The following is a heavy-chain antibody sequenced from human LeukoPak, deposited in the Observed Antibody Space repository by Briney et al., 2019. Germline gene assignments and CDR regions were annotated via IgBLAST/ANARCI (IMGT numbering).Heavy chain of an antibody. D-gene: IGHD2/OR15-2a*01. CDR2: MTCGRKSI. V-gene: IGHV3-30*04. Sequence: RAGGPVTLFCAASGFAFTPYLIHGLRRPPGEGVEWVAVMTCGRKSIFYADSVRPRFPISRHNSKNTLYLQVNSLRVEDTAGYYSVREGKHNKEHSATTDNRGQGTLVTVSS. CDR1: GFAFTPYL. J-gene: IGHJ4*02. CDR3: VREGKHNKEHSATTDN.